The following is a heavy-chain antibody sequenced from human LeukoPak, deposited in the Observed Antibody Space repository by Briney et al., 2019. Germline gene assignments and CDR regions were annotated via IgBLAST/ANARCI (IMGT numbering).Heavy chain of an antibody. CDR3: ARDSYYYDSSGITKIFDY. V-gene: IGHV1-2*06. Sequence: ASVKVSCKASGYTFTSYDINWVRQAPGQGLEWMGRINPNSGGTNYAQKFQGRVTMTRDTSISTAYMELSRLRSDDTAVYYCARDSYYYDSSGITKIFDYWGQGTLVTVSS. CDR2: INPNSGGT. D-gene: IGHD3-22*01. CDR1: GYTFTSYD. J-gene: IGHJ4*02.